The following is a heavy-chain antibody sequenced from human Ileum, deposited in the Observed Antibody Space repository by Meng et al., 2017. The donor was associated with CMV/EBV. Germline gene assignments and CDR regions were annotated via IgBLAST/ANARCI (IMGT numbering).Heavy chain of an antibody. V-gene: IGHV3-15*01. CDR2: IKSKTDGGTT. CDR1: GFTFSYAW. CDR3: TPQRGWFDP. J-gene: IGHJ5*02. Sequence: LSCAASGFTFSYAWMTWVRQAPGKGLEWVGHIKSKTDGGTTDYAAPVKDRFTISRDDSKNTLYLQMNSLKTEDTAVYYCTPQRGWFDPWGQGTLVTVSS. D-gene: IGHD5-24*01.